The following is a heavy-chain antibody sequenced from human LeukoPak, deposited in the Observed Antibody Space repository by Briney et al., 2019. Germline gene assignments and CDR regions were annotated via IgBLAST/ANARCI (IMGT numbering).Heavy chain of an antibody. D-gene: IGHD3-10*01. CDR1: GGSFSGYY. CDR2: INHSGST. J-gene: IGHJ4*02. Sequence: SETLSLTCAVYGGSFSGYYWSWIRQPPGKGLEWIGEINHSGSTNYNPSLNNRVTISLDTSKSQFSLRLNSVTAADTAVYYCARAEGSGSGAYTLDYWGQGILVTVSS. V-gene: IGHV4-34*01. CDR3: ARAEGSGSGAYTLDY.